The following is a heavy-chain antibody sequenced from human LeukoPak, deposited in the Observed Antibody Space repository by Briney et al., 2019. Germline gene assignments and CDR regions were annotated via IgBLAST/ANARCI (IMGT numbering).Heavy chain of an antibody. Sequence: SQTLSLTCAIFGDIVSSNSAAWNWIRQSPSRGLEWLGRTYYRSTWYDDYAVSVTSRITINPDTSKNQFSLQLNSVTPEDTAMYYCARGNRLIFDFWGQGTLVTVSS. CDR1: GDIVSSNSAA. V-gene: IGHV6-1*01. CDR2: TYYRSTWYD. J-gene: IGHJ4*02. D-gene: IGHD1-14*01. CDR3: ARGNRLIFDF.